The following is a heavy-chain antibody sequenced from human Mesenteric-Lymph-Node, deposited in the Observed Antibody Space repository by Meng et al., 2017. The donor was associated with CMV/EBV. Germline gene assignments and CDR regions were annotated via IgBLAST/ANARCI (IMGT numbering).Heavy chain of an antibody. D-gene: IGHD3-16*01. CDR1: GFSFGDYA. J-gene: IGHJ4*02. CDR3: VAGGLRGDF. V-gene: IGHV3-9*01. Sequence: SLKISCATSGFSFGDYAMHWVRQVPGKGLEWVSGISWNSDRIAYADSVKGRLTISRDYAKKSLHLQMNSLRPEDTAFYYCVAGGLRGDFWGQGTLVTVSS. CDR2: ISWNSDRI.